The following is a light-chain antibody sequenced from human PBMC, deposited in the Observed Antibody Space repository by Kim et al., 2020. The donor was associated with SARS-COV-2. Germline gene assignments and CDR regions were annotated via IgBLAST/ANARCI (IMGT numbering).Light chain of an antibody. J-gene: IGLJ2*01. CDR2: QDT. CDR1: KLEDKS. CDR3: QTWDSSSVI. Sequence: VSPGKPACITCSGDKLEDKSVCWYQQKAGQSPVLLIYQDTKWPSGIPERFSGSNSGNTATLTISGTQAMDEADYYCQTWDSSSVIFGGGPQLTVL. V-gene: IGLV3-1*01.